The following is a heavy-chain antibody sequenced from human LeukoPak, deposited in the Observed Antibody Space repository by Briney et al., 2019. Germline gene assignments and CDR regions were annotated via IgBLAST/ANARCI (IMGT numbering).Heavy chain of an antibody. CDR3: ATELYASRIAAAGTPTDI. J-gene: IGHJ3*02. D-gene: IGHD6-13*01. V-gene: IGHV1-24*01. CDR2: FDPEDGET. CDR1: GYTLTELS. Sequence: GASVKVSCKVSGYTLTELSMHWVRQAPGKGLEWMGGFDPEDGETIYAQKFQGRVTMTEDTSTDTAYMELSSLRSEDTAVYYCATELYASRIAAAGTPTDIWGQGTMVTVSS.